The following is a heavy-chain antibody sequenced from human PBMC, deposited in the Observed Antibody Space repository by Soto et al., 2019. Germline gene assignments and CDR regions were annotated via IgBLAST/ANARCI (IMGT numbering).Heavy chain of an antibody. D-gene: IGHD6-19*01. Sequence: TSETLSLTCSVSGASVSDKTFYWSWLRQSPGKGLEWIGYIYYSGTTNYNPSLKGRFTISVDTSKNQFSLRLNSVTAADTALYYCERPRAVPNPLGSSYYFDSGAQEMLVTVSS. CDR2: IYYSGTT. CDR1: GASVSDKTFY. J-gene: IGHJ4*02. CDR3: ERPRAVPNPLGSSYYFDS. V-gene: IGHV4-61*01.